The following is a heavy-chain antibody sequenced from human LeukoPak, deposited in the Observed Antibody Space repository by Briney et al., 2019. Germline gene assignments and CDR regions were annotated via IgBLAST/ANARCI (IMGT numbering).Heavy chain of an antibody. D-gene: IGHD5-18*01. V-gene: IGHV4-59*01. Sequence: SETLSLTCTVSGGSISSYYWSWIRQPPGKGLEWIGYIYYSGSTNYNPSLKSRVTISVDTSKNQLSLKLSSVTAADTAVYYCARDQGHGYDYWGQGTLVTVSS. CDR1: GGSISSYY. CDR3: ARDQGHGYDY. CDR2: IYYSGST. J-gene: IGHJ4*02.